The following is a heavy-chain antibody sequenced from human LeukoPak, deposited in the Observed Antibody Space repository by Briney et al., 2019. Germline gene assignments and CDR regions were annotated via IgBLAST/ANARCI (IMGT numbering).Heavy chain of an antibody. D-gene: IGHD1-26*01. CDR1: GYTFTGYY. V-gene: IGHV1-2*02. J-gene: IGHJ4*02. CDR2: INPNSGGT. Sequence: ASVKVSCKASGYTFTGYYMHGVRQAPGQGLEWMGWINPNSGGTNYAQKLQGRVTMTRDTSISTAYMDLSRMRSDDTAVYYCASDFSGSYPLDYWGQGTLVTVSS. CDR3: ASDFSGSYPLDY.